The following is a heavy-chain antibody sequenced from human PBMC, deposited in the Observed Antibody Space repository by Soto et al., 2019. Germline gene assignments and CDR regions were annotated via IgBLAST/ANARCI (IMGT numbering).Heavy chain of an antibody. V-gene: IGHV4-4*07. Sequence: TSETLSLTCTVSGASISGYYWSWIRKSAGKGLEWIGRIYATGTTDYNPSLKSRVMMSVDTSKKQFSLRLRSVTAADTAVYYCVRDGTKTLRDWFDPWGQGMSVTVSS. CDR3: VRDGTKTLRDWFDP. CDR2: IYATGTT. J-gene: IGHJ5*02. D-gene: IGHD1-1*01. CDR1: GASISGYY.